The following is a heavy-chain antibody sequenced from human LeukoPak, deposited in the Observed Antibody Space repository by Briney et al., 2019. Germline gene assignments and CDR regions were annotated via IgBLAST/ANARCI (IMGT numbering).Heavy chain of an antibody. D-gene: IGHD2-15*01. V-gene: IGHV1-24*01. CDR1: GYTLTELS. Sequence: ASVKVSCKVSGYTLTELSMHWVRQAPGKGLEWMGGFDPEDGETIYAQKFQGRVTMTEDTSTDTAYMELSSLRSEDTAVYYCATSWVVATDNWFDAWGQGTLVTVSS. CDR2: FDPEDGET. CDR3: ATSWVVATDNWFDA. J-gene: IGHJ5*02.